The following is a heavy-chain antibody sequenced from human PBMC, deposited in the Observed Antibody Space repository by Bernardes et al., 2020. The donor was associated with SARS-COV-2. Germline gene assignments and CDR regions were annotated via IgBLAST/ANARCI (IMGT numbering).Heavy chain of an antibody. CDR1: GFTFSSYG. V-gene: IGHV3-33*01. D-gene: IGHD6-19*01. J-gene: IGHJ4*02. Sequence: GGSLRLSCAASGFTFSSYGMHWARQAPGKGLEWVAVIWYDGSNKYYADSVKGRFTISRDNSKNTLYLQMNSLRAEDTAVYYCARDAIAVAPFDYWGQGTLVTVSS. CDR3: ARDAIAVAPFDY. CDR2: IWYDGSNK.